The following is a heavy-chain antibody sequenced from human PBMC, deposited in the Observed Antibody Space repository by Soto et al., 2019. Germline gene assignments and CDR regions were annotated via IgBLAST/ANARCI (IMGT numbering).Heavy chain of an antibody. Sequence: SVKVSCKVSEGTFSSYAISWVRQAPGQGLEWMGGIIPIFGTANYAQKFQGRVTITADESTSTAYMELSSLRSEDTAVYYCARVTLRYFDWFPNYYYYYYGIDVWGQGTTVTVSS. CDR2: IIPIFGTA. CDR3: ARVTLRYFDWFPNYYYYYYGIDV. CDR1: EGTFSSYA. J-gene: IGHJ6*02. V-gene: IGHV1-69*13. D-gene: IGHD3-9*01.